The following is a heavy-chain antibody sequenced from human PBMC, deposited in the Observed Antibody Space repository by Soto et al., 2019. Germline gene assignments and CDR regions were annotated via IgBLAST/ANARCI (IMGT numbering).Heavy chain of an antibody. CDR2: TRNKAKSYTT. D-gene: IGHD2-2*01. CDR3: ARDLGDCSTTNCYESAAY. CDR1: EFTFSSYS. J-gene: IGHJ4*02. Sequence: GGSLRLSCAASEFTFSSYSMNWVRQAPGKGLEWVGRTRNKAKSYTTEYAASVKGRFTISRDNAKNSPYLQMNSLRDEDTAIYYCARDLGDCSTTNCYESAAYWGRGTLVTVSS. V-gene: IGHV3-72*01.